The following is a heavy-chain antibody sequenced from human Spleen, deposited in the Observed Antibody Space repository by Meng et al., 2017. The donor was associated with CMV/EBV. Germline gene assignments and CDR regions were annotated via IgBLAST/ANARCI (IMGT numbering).Heavy chain of an antibody. D-gene: IGHD5-18*01. J-gene: IGHJ4*02. CDR2: IIPIFGTA. V-gene: IGHV1-69*05. CDR3: ARVDTAMVFNY. Sequence: SCQASGGTFSRYAISWVRQAPGQGLEWMGGIIPIFGTANYAQKFQGRVTITTDESTSTAYMELSSLRSEDTAVYYCARVDTAMVFNYWGQGTLVTVSS. CDR1: GGTFSRYA.